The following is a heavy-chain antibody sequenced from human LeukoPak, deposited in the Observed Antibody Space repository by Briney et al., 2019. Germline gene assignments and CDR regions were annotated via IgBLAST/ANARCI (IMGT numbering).Heavy chain of an antibody. Sequence: ASVKVSCKVSGYTLTELSMHWVRQAPGKGLEWMGGFDPEDGETIYAQKFQGRVTMTEDTSTDTAYMELSSLRSEDTAVYYCAIFELGIAAARSGVFDYWGQGTLVTVSS. CDR3: AIFELGIAAARSGVFDY. D-gene: IGHD6-13*01. CDR1: GYTLTELS. CDR2: FDPEDGET. V-gene: IGHV1-24*01. J-gene: IGHJ4*02.